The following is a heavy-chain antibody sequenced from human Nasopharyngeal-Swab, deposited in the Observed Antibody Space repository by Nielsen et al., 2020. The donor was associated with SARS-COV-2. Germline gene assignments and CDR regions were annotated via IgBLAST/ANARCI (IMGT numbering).Heavy chain of an antibody. V-gene: IGHV4-4*02. D-gene: IGHD1-14*01. Sequence: SETLSLTCGVSGGSISSDNWWTWVRRPPGKGLEWIGDTFHNGTTNYDPSLKSRLTISIDKSKNQFSLKLTSVTAADTAVYYCSASPGWYYLDKWGQGILVTVSS. CDR2: TFHNGTT. J-gene: IGHJ4*02. CDR3: SASPGWYYLDK. CDR1: GGSISSDNW.